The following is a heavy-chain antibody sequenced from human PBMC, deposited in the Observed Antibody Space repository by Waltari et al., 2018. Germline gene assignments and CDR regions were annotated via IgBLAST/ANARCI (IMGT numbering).Heavy chain of an antibody. V-gene: IGHV4-39*07. J-gene: IGHJ5*02. CDR1: GGSISSSSYY. D-gene: IGHD3-10*01. CDR2: IYYSGST. CDR3: AREYAGSGTNWFDP. Sequence: QLQLQESGPGLVKPSETLSLTCTVSGGSISSSSYYWGWIRQPPGKGLEWIGSIYYSGSTDYNPSLKSRVTISVDTSKNQFSLKLSSVTAADTAVYYCAREYAGSGTNWFDPWGQGTLVTVSS.